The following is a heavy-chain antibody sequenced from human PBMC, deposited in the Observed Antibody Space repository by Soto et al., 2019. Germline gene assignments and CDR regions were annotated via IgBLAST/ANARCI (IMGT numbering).Heavy chain of an antibody. CDR1: GGSISSSSYY. Sequence: QLQLQESGPGLVKPSETLSLTCTVSGGSISSSSYYWGWIRQPPGKGLERIGSIYYSGSTYYNPSLKSRVTISVDTSKNQFSLKLSSVTAADTAVYYCARRGGLRYCSSTSCLNWFDPWGQGTLVTVSS. CDR2: IYYSGST. D-gene: IGHD2-2*01. V-gene: IGHV4-39*01. J-gene: IGHJ5*02. CDR3: ARRGGLRYCSSTSCLNWFDP.